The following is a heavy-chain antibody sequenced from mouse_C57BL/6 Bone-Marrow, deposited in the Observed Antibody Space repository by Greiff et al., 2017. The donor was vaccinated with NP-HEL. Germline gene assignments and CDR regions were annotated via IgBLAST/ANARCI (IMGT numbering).Heavy chain of an antibody. D-gene: IGHD1-1*01. J-gene: IGHJ2*01. CDR1: GFTFTDYY. Sequence: EVKLMESGGGLVQPGGSLSLSCAASGFTFTDYYMSWVRQPPGKALEWLGFIRNKANGYTTEYSASVKGRFTISRDNSQSILYLQMNALRAEDSATYYCARYTTVVATFDYWGQGTTLTVSS. CDR2: IRNKANGYTT. V-gene: IGHV7-3*01. CDR3: ARYTTVVATFDY.